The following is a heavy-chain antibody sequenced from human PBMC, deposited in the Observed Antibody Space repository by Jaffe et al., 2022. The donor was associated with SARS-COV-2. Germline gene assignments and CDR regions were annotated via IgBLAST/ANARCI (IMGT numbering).Heavy chain of an antibody. J-gene: IGHJ4*02. D-gene: IGHD3-22*01. CDR3: ARRYYDSSGYYYLDY. V-gene: IGHV3-48*02. CDR2: ISGGSSTI. Sequence: EVQLVESGGDLIQPGGSLRLSCAASGFTFSTYSMTWVRQAPGKGLEWVSYISGGSSTIYYADSVMGRFTISRDNAKNSLYLQMNSLRDEDTAVYYCARRYYDSSGYYYLDYWGQGTLVTVSS. CDR1: GFTFSTYS.